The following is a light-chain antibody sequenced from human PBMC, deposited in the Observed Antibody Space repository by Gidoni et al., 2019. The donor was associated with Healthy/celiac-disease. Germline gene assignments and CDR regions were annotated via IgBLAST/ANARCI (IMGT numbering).Light chain of an antibody. CDR1: SSDVGGYKY. V-gene: IGLV2-14*03. Sequence: QSALTQPASVSGSPGQLITISCTGTSSDVGGYKYVSWYQQHPGKAPKLMINDVSNRPSGVSNRFSGSKSGNTASLTISGIQAEDEAEYYCSSYTSSTTPQVFGGGTKLTVL. J-gene: IGLJ3*02. CDR2: DVS. CDR3: SSYTSSTTPQV.